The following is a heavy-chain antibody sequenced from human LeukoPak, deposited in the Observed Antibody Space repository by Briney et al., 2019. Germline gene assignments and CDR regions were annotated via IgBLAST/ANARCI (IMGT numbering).Heavy chain of an antibody. D-gene: IGHD3-22*01. V-gene: IGHV1-46*01. CDR1: GYTFTNYY. CDR3: ARIPYYYDNSGRGYFDY. J-gene: IGHJ4*02. Sequence: ASVKVSCKASGYTFTNYYVHWVRQAPGQGLEWLGLTNPNGISTNYAQRFQGRVTMTRDTSISTASMELTRLRSDDTAMYYCARIPYYYDNSGRGYFDYWGQGTLVTVSS. CDR2: TNPNGIST.